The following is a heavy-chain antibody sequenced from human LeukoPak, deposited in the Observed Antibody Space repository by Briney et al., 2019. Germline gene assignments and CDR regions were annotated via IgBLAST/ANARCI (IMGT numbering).Heavy chain of an antibody. J-gene: IGHJ4*02. CDR1: GFTFSDYY. CDR3: ARGSHSSGYYYYFDY. CDR2: ISSSGSTI. Sequence: GGSLRLSCAASGFTFSDYYMSWIRQAPGKGLEWVSYISSSGSTIYYADSVKGRFTISRDNAKNSLYLQMNSLRAEDTAVCYCARGSHSSGYYYYFDYWGQGTLVTVSS. D-gene: IGHD3-22*01. V-gene: IGHV3-11*04.